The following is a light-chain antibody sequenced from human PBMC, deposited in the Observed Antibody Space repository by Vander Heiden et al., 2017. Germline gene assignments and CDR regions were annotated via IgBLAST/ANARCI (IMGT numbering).Light chain of an antibody. CDR1: QSVSSY. CDR2: DAS. V-gene: IGKV3-11*01. Sequence: EIVLTQSPATLSLSPGERATLPCRASQSVSSYLAWYQQKPGQAPRLLIYDASNRAAGIPARFSGSGSGTDFTLTSSSLEPEDFAVYYCQQRSNWPPWTFGQGTKVEIK. J-gene: IGKJ1*01. CDR3: QQRSNWPPWT.